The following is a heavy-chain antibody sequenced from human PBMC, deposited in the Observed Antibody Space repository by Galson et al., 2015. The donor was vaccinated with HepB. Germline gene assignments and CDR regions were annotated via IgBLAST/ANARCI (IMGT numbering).Heavy chain of an antibody. CDR3: ARVYLRITMVRGINWFDP. D-gene: IGHD3-10*01. J-gene: IGHJ5*02. Sequence: SVKVSCKASGYTFTSYDINWVRQATGQGLEWMGWMNPNSGNTGYAQKFQGRVTMTRNTSISTAYMELSSLRSEDTAVYYCARVYLRITMVRGINWFDPWGQGTLVTVSS. V-gene: IGHV1-8*01. CDR1: GYTFTSYD. CDR2: MNPNSGNT.